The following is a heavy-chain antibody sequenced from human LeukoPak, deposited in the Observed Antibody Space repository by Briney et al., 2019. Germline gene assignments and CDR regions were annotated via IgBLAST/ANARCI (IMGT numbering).Heavy chain of an antibody. CDR2: VYPSAGTS. CDR3: VREYHGGYFDF. V-gene: IGHV1-46*03. J-gene: IGHJ4*02. CDR1: GYIFTSDY. Sequence: ASVKVSCKASGYIFTSDYMHWVRQAPGQGLEWLGVVYPSAGTSDPAQRFRARITLSEDTSTSTAYMELRSLKSGDTAIYFCVREYHGGYFDFWGQGTLVTVSS. D-gene: IGHD3-16*01.